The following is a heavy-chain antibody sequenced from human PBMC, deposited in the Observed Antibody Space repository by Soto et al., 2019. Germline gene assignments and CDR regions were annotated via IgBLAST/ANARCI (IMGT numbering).Heavy chain of an antibody. CDR3: ARDSPPVDY. V-gene: IGHV1-46*01. Sequence: ASVKVSCKASGYTFTSQNMHWVRQAPGQGLEWMGVINPSVGSTTYAQKFQGRVTMTRDTSTSTAYMELRSLRSDDTAVYYRARDSPPVDYWGQGTLVTVSS. CDR1: GYTFTSQN. J-gene: IGHJ4*02. CDR2: INPSVGST.